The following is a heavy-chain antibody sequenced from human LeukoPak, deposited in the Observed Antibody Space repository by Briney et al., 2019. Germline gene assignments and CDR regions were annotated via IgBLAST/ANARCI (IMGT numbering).Heavy chain of an antibody. Sequence: SETLSLTCTVSGGSISSSSYYWGWIRQPPGKGLAWIGSISYSGNAYYNPSLESRVTISVDTSKNQFSLKLSSVTAADTAVYYCATIVVVIVDAFDIWGQGTMVTVSS. V-gene: IGHV4-39*01. J-gene: IGHJ3*02. CDR2: ISYSGNA. CDR3: ATIVVVIVDAFDI. CDR1: GGSISSSSYY. D-gene: IGHD3-22*01.